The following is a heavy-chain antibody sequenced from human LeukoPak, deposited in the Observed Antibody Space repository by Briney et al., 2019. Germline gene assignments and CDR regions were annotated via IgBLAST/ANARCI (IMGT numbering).Heavy chain of an antibody. CDR2: IRYDGSDE. CDR3: AKEFNFFRGVIISTDY. CDR1: GFTFSSYG. J-gene: IGHJ4*02. Sequence: GGSLRLSCAASGFTFSSYGMHWVRQAPGKGLEWVAFIRYDGSDENYADSVKGRFTISGDNSKNTLYLQMNSLRAEDTAVYYCAKEFNFFRGVIISTDYWGQGTLVTVSS. V-gene: IGHV3-30*02. D-gene: IGHD3-10*01.